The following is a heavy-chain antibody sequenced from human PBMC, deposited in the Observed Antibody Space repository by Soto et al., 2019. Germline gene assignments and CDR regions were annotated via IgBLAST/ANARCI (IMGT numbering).Heavy chain of an antibody. CDR3: AREGGATGTTPAAFDI. J-gene: IGHJ3*02. V-gene: IGHV3-33*01. CDR1: GFTFSSYG. Sequence: QVQLVESGGGVVQPGGSLRLSCAASGFTFSSYGMHWVRQAPGKGLEWVAVIWYDGSNKYYADSVKGRFTISRDNSKNTLYLQMNSLRAEDTAVYYCAREGGATGTTPAAFDIWGQGTMVTVSS. CDR2: IWYDGSNK. D-gene: IGHD1-1*01.